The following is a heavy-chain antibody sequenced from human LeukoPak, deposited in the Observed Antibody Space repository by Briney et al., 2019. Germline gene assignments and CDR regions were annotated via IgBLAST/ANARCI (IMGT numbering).Heavy chain of an antibody. V-gene: IGHV1-2*02. Sequence: ASVKVSCKASGYTFTGFYMHWVRQAPGQGLEWMGWINPNSGGTNYPQKFQGRVTMTTDTSTSTAYMELRSLRSDDTAVYYCARAIYPYCSGGSCYSPFDYWGQGTLVTVSS. CDR3: ARAIYPYCSGGSCYSPFDY. CDR1: GYTFTGFY. CDR2: INPNSGGT. D-gene: IGHD2-15*01. J-gene: IGHJ4*02.